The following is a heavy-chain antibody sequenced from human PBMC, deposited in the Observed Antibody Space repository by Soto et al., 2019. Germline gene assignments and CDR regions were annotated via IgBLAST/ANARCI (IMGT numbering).Heavy chain of an antibody. CDR1: GGTFSSYA. V-gene: IGHV1-69*01. CDR2: IIHIFGTA. J-gene: IGHJ5*02. D-gene: IGHD6-25*01. Sequence: QVQLVQSGAEVKKPGSSVKVSCKASGGTFSSYAISWVRHAPGQGLEWMGGIIHIFGTATYAQKFQGRVTITEDETTSTAYMELSSLGSEDTAVYYCAGGGYTIYLAWFAPWGQGTLVTVSS. CDR3: AGGGYTIYLAWFAP.